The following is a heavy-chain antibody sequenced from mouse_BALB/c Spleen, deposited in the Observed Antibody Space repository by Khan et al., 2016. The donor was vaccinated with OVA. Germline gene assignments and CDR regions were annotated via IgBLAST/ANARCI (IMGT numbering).Heavy chain of an antibody. V-gene: IGHV3-2*02. CDR2: ISYSGST. CDR3: ARGNYYGYALDY. D-gene: IGHD1-1*01. CDR1: GYSITSNYA. Sequence: EVQLQESGPGLVKPSQSLSLTCTVTGYSITSNYAWNWIRQFPGNKLEWMGYISYSGSTNYNPSLKSRISITRDTSKNQFFLQLNSVTTEDTATYFCARGNYYGYALDYWRQGTSITVSS. J-gene: IGHJ4*01.